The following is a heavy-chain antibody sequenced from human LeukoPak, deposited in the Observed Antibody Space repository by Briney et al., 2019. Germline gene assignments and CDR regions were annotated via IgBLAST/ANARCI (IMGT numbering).Heavy chain of an antibody. V-gene: IGHV4-34*01. Sequence: SETLSLTCAVSGGSFSGYYWSWIRQPPGKGLEWIGEINHSGSTNYNPSLKSRVTISVDTSQNQFSLKLSSVTAADTAVYYCARGSTLAAAGTMDYWGQGTLVTVSS. J-gene: IGHJ4*02. CDR3: ARGSTLAAAGTMDY. D-gene: IGHD6-13*01. CDR1: GGSFSGYY. CDR2: INHSGST.